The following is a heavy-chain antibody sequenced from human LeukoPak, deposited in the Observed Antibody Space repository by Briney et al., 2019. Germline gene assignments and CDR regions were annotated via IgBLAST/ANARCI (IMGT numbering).Heavy chain of an antibody. Sequence: GGSLRLSCTASGFTFNRDWTAWFRQAPGKGLEWVANIKEDGSEKNYVDSVKGRFTISRDNAENSVYLQMNDLRAEDTGVYYCVTKEPSTSGWSYWGQGTLVTVSS. CDR1: GFTFNRDW. CDR3: VTKEPSTSGWSY. CDR2: IKEDGSEK. J-gene: IGHJ4*02. V-gene: IGHV3-7*01. D-gene: IGHD6-19*01.